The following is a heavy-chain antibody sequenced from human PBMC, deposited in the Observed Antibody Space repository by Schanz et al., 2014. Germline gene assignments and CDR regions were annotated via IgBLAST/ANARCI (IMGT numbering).Heavy chain of an antibody. CDR3: ASCEARVTSSGVVIVPMNV. J-gene: IGHJ6*03. Sequence: QVQLVQSGAEVKKPGASVKVSCQASGYTFAGHAVHWVRQAPGQGPEWVGWIHTGSGNTKYSQKFEGRVTITRDTSASVVYMEWSSLRSEDTAVFFCASCEARVTSSGVVIVPMNVWGKGTTVIVSS. V-gene: IGHV1-3*04. CDR1: GYTFAGHA. CDR2: IHTGSGNT. D-gene: IGHD3-3*01.